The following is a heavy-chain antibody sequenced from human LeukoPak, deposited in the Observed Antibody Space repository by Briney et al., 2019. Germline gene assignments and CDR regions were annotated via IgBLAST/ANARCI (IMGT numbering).Heavy chain of an antibody. Sequence: GGSLRLSCAASGFTVSSNYMSWVRQAPGKGLEWVSVIYSGGSTYYADSVKGRFTISRDDAKNSLYLQMNSLRAEDTAVYFCARDLFSGSYNGVNYWGQEPWSPSPQ. V-gene: IGHV3-66*01. CDR3: ARDLFSGSYNGVNY. CDR2: IYSGGST. CDR1: GFTVSSNY. D-gene: IGHD1-26*01. J-gene: IGHJ4*01.